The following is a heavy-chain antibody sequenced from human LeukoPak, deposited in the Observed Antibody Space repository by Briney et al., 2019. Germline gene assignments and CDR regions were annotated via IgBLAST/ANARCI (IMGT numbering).Heavy chain of an antibody. J-gene: IGHJ6*02. V-gene: IGHV1-8*01. CDR2: MNPNSGNT. CDR3: ASGYCSSTSCYYYYGMDV. D-gene: IGHD2-2*01. Sequence: GASVKVSCKASGYSFTSYDINWVRQATGQGLEWMGWMNPNSGNTGYAQKFQGRVTMTRNNSISTAYMELSSLRSEDTAVYYCASGYCSSTSCYYYYGMDVWGQGTTVTVSS. CDR1: GYSFTSYD.